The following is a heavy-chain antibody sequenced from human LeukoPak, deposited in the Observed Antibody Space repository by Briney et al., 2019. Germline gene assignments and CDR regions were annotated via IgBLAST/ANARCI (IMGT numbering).Heavy chain of an antibody. CDR3: AKDVRETTYYDFWSGYYTPLLNGMDV. CDR1: GFIFNDYA. J-gene: IGHJ6*02. Sequence: PGGSLRLSCAASGFIFNDYAMHWVRQPPGKGLEWVSTISWNSGNKLYSDSVKGRFTISRDNAENSLYLEMNSLRAEDTAVYYCAKDVRETTYYDFWSGYYTPLLNGMDVWGQGTTVTVSS. CDR2: ISWNSGNK. D-gene: IGHD3-3*01. V-gene: IGHV3-9*01.